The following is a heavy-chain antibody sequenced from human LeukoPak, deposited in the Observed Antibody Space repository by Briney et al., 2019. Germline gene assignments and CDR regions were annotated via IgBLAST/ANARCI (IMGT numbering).Heavy chain of an antibody. CDR3: ARLGYCSSTSCYSGIDNWFDP. J-gene: IGHJ5*02. D-gene: IGHD2-2*01. V-gene: IGHV3-11*01. CDR1: GFTFSDYY. Sequence: GGSLRLSCAASGFTFSDYYMSWIRQAPGKGPEWVSYISSRGSTIYYADSGKGRFTISRENAKSSLYLQMNRLRAEDTAQYYCARLGYCSSTSCYSGIDNWFDPWGEGTLVTVSS. CDR2: ISSRGSTI.